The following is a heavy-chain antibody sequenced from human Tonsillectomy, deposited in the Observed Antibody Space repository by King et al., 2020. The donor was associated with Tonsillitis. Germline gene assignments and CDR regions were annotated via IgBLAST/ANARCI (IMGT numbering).Heavy chain of an antibody. V-gene: IGHV1-69*04. D-gene: IGHD4-17*01. CDR2: IIPILGIA. CDR3: ASKTTVTTPYYYYDYGMDV. Sequence: AQLVQSGAEVKKPGSSVKVSCKASGGTFSSYAISWVRQAPGQGLEWMGRIIPILGIANYAQKFQGRITMTADKSTSTAYMELSRLRSEETAVYYCASKTTVTTPYYYYDYGMDVWGQGTTVTVSS. J-gene: IGHJ6*02. CDR1: GGTFSSYA.